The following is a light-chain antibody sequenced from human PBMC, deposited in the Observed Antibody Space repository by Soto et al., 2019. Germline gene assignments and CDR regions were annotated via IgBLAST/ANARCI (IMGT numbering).Light chain of an antibody. Sequence: QSALKQPPSVSAAPGQKVTISCSGSSSNIGNNYVSWYQQLPGTAPKLLIYDNNKRPSGIPDRFSGSKSGTSATLGITGLQTGDEADYYCGTWDSSLSAGEFGGGTQLTVL. CDR1: SSNIGNNY. J-gene: IGLJ2*01. CDR3: GTWDSSLSAGE. CDR2: DNN. V-gene: IGLV1-51*01.